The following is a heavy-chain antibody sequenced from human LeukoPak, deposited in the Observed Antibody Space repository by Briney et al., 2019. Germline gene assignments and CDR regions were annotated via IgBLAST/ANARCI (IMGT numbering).Heavy chain of an antibody. D-gene: IGHD3-22*01. CDR2: IWYDGSNK. Sequence: PGGSLRLSCAASGFTFSSYRMHWVRQAPGKGLEWVAVIWYDGSNKYYADSVKGRFTISRDNSKNTLYLQMNSLRAEDTAVYYCARGPYYDSSGYFLDYWGQGTLVTVSS. CDR3: ARGPYYDSSGYFLDY. CDR1: GFTFSSYR. J-gene: IGHJ4*02. V-gene: IGHV3-33*01.